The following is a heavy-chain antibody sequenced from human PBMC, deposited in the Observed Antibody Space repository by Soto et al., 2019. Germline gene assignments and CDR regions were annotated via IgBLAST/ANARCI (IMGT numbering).Heavy chain of an antibody. V-gene: IGHV4-61*08. J-gene: IGHJ4*02. Sequence: SETLSLTCTVSGGSISSGGYYWSWIRQPPGKRLEWIGYVYYSGTTNYNPSLKSRVTISVDLSKNQFSLRLSSVTTADTALYYCTRTTAVPNTLRSRYFFDYWGQGTLVTVSS. CDR2: VYYSGTT. CDR1: GGSISSGGYY. D-gene: IGHD4-17*01. CDR3: TRTTAVPNTLRSRYFFDY.